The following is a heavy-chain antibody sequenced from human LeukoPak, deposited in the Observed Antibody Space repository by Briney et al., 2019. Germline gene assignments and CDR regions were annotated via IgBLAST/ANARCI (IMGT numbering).Heavy chain of an antibody. CDR2: MNPNSGNT. Sequence: ASVKVSCKASGYTFTGYYMHWVRQAPGQGLEWMGWMNPNSGNTGYAQKFQGRVTITRNTSISTAYMELSSLRSEDTAVYYCAILAARNAFDIWGQGTMVTVSS. CDR3: AILAARNAFDI. D-gene: IGHD2-2*01. V-gene: IGHV1-8*03. J-gene: IGHJ3*02. CDR1: GYTFTGYY.